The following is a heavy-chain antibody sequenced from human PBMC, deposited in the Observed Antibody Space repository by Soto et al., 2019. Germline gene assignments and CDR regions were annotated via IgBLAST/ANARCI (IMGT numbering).Heavy chain of an antibody. D-gene: IGHD5-12*01. CDR3: TRTHSGYDLDWFDP. J-gene: IGHJ5*02. CDR1: GFTFGDYA. V-gene: IGHV3-49*03. Sequence: PVGSLRLSCTASGFTFGDYAMSWFRQAPGKGLEWVGFIRSKAFGGTREYAASMKGRFTISRDDSKSIAYLQMNSLETEDTAVYYCTRTHSGYDLDWFDPWGQGTLVTVSS. CDR2: IRSKAFGGTR.